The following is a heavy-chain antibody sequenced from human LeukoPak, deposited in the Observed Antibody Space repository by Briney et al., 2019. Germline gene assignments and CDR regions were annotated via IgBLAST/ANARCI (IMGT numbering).Heavy chain of an antibody. CDR2: LSHNGVDK. V-gene: IGHV3-30*04. J-gene: IGHJ4*02. D-gene: IGHD3-10*01. CDR1: EFTFNNYP. CDR3: ARGDYYDSRTYRFYFEY. Sequence: GRTLRLSCAASEFTFNNYPMHWVREAPGKGLEWVTLLSHNGVDKYYADSVKGRFTVSRDNSKNTLFLQMNSLRAEDTAVYFCARGDYYDSRTYRFYFEYWDRGPLVTVSS.